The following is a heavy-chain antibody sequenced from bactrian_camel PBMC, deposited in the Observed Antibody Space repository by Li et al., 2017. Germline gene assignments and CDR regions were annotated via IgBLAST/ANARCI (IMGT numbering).Heavy chain of an antibody. J-gene: IGHJ4*01. V-gene: IGHV3S1*01. CDR3: VKTFGIGNGLAGTYDY. Sequence: VQLVESGGGSVKAGGSLSLSCAASGFTTSRYCMGWFRQAPGKEREGVASLYGGGGRTNYADSMEGRFTISQDNAKNTLYLRLNSLKTEDTAMYYCVKTFGIGNGLAGTYDYWGQGTQVTVS. CDR1: GFTTSRYC. CDR2: LYGGGGRT. D-gene: IGHD7*01.